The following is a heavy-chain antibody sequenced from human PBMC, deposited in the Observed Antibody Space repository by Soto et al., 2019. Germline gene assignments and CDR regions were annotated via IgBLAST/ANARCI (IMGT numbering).Heavy chain of an antibody. CDR2: ISAAGDP. D-gene: IGHD1-20*01. J-gene: IGHJ6*02. V-gene: IGHV3-13*05. Sequence: EVQLVESGGGLVQPGGSLRLSCEASGFTFRNYDMHWVRQGTGKGLEWVSGISAAGDPDYADSVEGRFTISRENAQNSFFLQMNSLRAGDTSVYYCAITDRDFYGLDVWGQGTTVIVSS. CDR1: GFTFRNYD. CDR3: AITDRDFYGLDV.